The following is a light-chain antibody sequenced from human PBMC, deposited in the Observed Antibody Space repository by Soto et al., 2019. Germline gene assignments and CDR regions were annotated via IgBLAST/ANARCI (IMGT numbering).Light chain of an antibody. CDR2: DAS. Sequence: EIVLTQSPGTLSLSPGERATLSCWASQSVSNRYLAWYQQKPGQAPRLLIYDASNRATGIPARFSGSGSGTDFTLTISSLEPEDFAVYYCQQRSNWLTFGGGTKVDIK. CDR1: QSVSNRY. V-gene: IGKV3-11*01. J-gene: IGKJ4*01. CDR3: QQRSNWLT.